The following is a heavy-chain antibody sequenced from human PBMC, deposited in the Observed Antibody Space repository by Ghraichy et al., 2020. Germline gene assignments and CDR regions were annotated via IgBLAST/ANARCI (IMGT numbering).Heavy chain of an antibody. CDR2: IYYSGST. CDR1: GDSISSYY. Sequence: SETLSLTCTVSGDSISSYYWSWIRQPPGKGLEWIGYIYYSGSTNYNPSLKSRVTTSVDTSKNQFSLKLSSLTAADTAVYYCARDTGYSSGWKDWYFDLWGRGTLVTVSS. D-gene: IGHD6-19*01. CDR3: ARDTGYSSGWKDWYFDL. J-gene: IGHJ2*01. V-gene: IGHV4-59*01.